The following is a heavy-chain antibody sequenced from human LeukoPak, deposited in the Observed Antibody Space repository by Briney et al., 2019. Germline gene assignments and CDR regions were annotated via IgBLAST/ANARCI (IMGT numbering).Heavy chain of an antibody. CDR2: INAGNGNT. CDR1: RYTFTSYA. V-gene: IGHV1-3*01. Sequence: GASVKVSCKASRYTFTSYAMHWVRQAPGQRLEWMGWINAGNGNTKYSQKFQGRVTITRDTSASTVYMELSSLRSEDTAMYYCAMRKPYDSSGPFDYWGQGTLVTVSS. J-gene: IGHJ4*02. D-gene: IGHD3-22*01. CDR3: AMRKPYDSSGPFDY.